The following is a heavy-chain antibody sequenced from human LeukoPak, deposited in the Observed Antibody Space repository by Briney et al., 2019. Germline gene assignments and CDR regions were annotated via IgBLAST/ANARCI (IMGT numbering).Heavy chain of an antibody. CDR1: GYSFTSYW. CDR3: ARQGEYYYGLDV. CDR2: IDPSDSYT. D-gene: IGHD3-16*01. V-gene: IGHV5-10-1*01. Sequence: GESLKISCKGSGYSFTSYWITWVRQMPGRGLEWMGRIDPSDSYTNYSPSFQGHVTISADKSISTAYLQWSSLKASDTAMYYCARQGEYYYGLDVWGQGTTVTVSS. J-gene: IGHJ6*02.